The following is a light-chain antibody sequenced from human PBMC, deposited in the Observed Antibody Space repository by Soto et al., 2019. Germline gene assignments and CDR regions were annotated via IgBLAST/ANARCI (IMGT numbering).Light chain of an antibody. CDR1: SSDVGGSNY. CDR3: SSYAASNSVL. V-gene: IGLV2-14*01. Sequence: QSALTQPASVSGSPGQSITIPCTGTSSDVGGSNYVSWYQQHPGDAPKLMIYGVSNRPSGVSYRFSGSKSGNTASLTISGLQAEDEAEYFCSSYAASNSVLFGGGTKLTVL. J-gene: IGLJ2*01. CDR2: GVS.